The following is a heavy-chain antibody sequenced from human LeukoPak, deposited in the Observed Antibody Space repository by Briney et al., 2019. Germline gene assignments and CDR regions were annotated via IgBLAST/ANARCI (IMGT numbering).Heavy chain of an antibody. CDR1: GGSISDYY. J-gene: IGHJ4*02. CDR2: IYYSGNT. CDR3: ARNSRGQLVLPYFDY. D-gene: IGHD6-6*01. V-gene: IGHV4-59*12. Sequence: PSETLSLTCTVSGGSISDYYWTWIRQPPGKGLEWIGHIYYSGNTIYNPSLKSRVTISVDTSKNQFSLKLSSVTAADTAVYYWARNSRGQLVLPYFDYWGQGTLVPVSS.